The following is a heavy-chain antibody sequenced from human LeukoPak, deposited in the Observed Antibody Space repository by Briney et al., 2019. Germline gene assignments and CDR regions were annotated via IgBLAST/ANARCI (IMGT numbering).Heavy chain of an antibody. D-gene: IGHD3-3*01. V-gene: IGHV4-39*07. CDR3: ASSLYYDFWSGHGLYFDY. CDR1: GGSISSSSYS. Sequence: PSETLSLTCTVSGGSISSSSYSWGWIRQPPGKGLEWIGSIYYSGSTYYNPSLKSRVTISVDTSKNQFSLKLSSVTAADTAVYYCASSLYYDFWSGHGLYFDYWGQGTLVTVSS. J-gene: IGHJ4*02. CDR2: IYYSGST.